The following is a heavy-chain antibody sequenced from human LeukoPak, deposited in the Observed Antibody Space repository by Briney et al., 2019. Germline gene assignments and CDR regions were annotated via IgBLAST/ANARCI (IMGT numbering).Heavy chain of an antibody. D-gene: IGHD5-18*01. V-gene: IGHV1-18*01. CDR1: GYTFTSYG. CDR2: ISAYNGNT. Sequence: ASVKVSCKASGYTFTSYGISWVRQAPGQGLEWMGWISAYNGNTNYAQKLQGRVTMTTDTSTSTAYMELRSLRSDDTAVYYCARVAPVYYSYGSSDYWGQGTLVTVSS. J-gene: IGHJ4*02. CDR3: ARVAPVYYSYGSSDY.